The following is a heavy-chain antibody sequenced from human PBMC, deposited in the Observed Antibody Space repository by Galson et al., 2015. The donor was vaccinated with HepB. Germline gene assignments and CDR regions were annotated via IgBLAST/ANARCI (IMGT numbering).Heavy chain of an antibody. CDR3: ARDGVGDSSDQLDY. J-gene: IGHJ4*02. Sequence: SLRLSCAASGFTFSSYGMHWVRQAPGKGLEWVAVIWYDGSNKYYADSVKGRFTISRDNSKNTLYLQMNSLRAEDTAVYYCARDGVGDSSDQLDYWGQGTLVTVSS. D-gene: IGHD6-25*01. CDR1: GFTFSSYG. V-gene: IGHV3-33*01. CDR2: IWYDGSNK.